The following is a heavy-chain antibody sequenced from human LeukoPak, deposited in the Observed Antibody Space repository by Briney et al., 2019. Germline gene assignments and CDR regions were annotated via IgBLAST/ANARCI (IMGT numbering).Heavy chain of an antibody. D-gene: IGHD5-24*01. CDR2: INHSGST. Sequence: SETLSLTCAVYGGSFSGYYWSWIRQPPGKGLEWIGEINHSGSTNYNPSLKSRVTISVGTSKNQFSLKLSSVTAADTAVYYCARGGETRRYFDYWGQGTLVTVSS. J-gene: IGHJ4*02. V-gene: IGHV4-34*01. CDR1: GGSFSGYY. CDR3: ARGGETRRYFDY.